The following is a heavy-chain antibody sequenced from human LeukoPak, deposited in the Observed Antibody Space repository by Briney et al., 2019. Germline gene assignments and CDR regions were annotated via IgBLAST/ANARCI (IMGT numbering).Heavy chain of an antibody. V-gene: IGHV3-30-3*01. CDR3: AKDLVVVVPAAIEGLFDY. CDR2: ISYDGSNK. D-gene: IGHD2-2*02. Sequence: GGSLRLSCAASGFTFSSYAMHWVRQAPGKGLEWVAVISYDGSNKYYADSVRGRFTISRDNSKNTLYLQMNSLRAEDTAVYYCAKDLVVVVPAAIEGLFDYWGQGTLVTVSS. J-gene: IGHJ4*02. CDR1: GFTFSSYA.